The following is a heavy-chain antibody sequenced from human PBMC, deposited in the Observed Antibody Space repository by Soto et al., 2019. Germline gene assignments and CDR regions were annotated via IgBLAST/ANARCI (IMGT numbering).Heavy chain of an antibody. Sequence: SETLSLTCTVSGGSVSSGSYYWSWIRQPPGKGLEWIGYIYYSGSTNYNPSLKSRVTISVDTSKNQFSLKLSSVTAADTAVYYCARVSYFDYHMDYYYYYGMDVWGQGTTVTVSS. V-gene: IGHV4-61*01. D-gene: IGHD3-9*01. CDR3: ARVSYFDYHMDYYYYYGMDV. CDR1: GGSVSSGSYY. CDR2: IYYSGST. J-gene: IGHJ6*02.